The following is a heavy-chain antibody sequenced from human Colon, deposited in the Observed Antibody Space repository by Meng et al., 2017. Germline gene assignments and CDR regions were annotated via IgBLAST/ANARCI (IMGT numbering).Heavy chain of an antibody. CDR2: IYPSGRT. V-gene: IGHV4-4*02. Sequence: VQLQESGPGLGKPSGTLGLTFAVSGDSISSGNGWTWVRQPPGKGLEWIGEIYPSGRTSSNPSLQGRVTILLDKSKNQFSLELNSVTAADTAIYFCARKRTSPGTLGFDYWGQGTLVTVSS. CDR1: GDSISSGNG. CDR3: ARKRTSPGTLGFDY. J-gene: IGHJ4*02. D-gene: IGHD6-13*01.